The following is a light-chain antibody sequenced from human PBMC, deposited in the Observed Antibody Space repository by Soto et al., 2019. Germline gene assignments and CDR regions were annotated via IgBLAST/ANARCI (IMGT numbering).Light chain of an antibody. CDR3: QQYYRWPLFT. Sequence: EIVMTQSPATLSVSLGERATLSCRASQTVTPNLAWYKQKPGQAPRPLIYSASTRATGIPARFSGSGSGTEFTLTISSLQSEDFAVYHCQQYYRWPLFTFGPGTKVNI. V-gene: IGKV3-15*01. J-gene: IGKJ3*01. CDR1: QTVTPN. CDR2: SAS.